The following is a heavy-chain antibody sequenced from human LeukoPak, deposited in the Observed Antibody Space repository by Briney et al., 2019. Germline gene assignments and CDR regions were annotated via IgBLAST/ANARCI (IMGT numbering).Heavy chain of an antibody. D-gene: IGHD2-8*01. CDR3: AKDSDVYGIESPDALHI. Sequence: PGGSLRLSCAASGFSVSRNYMNWVRQAPGKGLGWVSVMYIGGSTYYADSVRGRFTTSRDNSKNTLHLQMDSLRAEDTAVYYCAKDSDVYGIESPDALHIWGQGTMVTVSS. J-gene: IGHJ3*02. V-gene: IGHV3-66*01. CDR1: GFSVSRNY. CDR2: MYIGGST.